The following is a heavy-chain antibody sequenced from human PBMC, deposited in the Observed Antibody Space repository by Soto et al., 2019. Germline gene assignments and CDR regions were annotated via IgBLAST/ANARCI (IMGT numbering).Heavy chain of an antibody. V-gene: IGHV3-30*18. D-gene: IGHD6-19*01. CDR3: VKPSGWYPDY. J-gene: IGHJ4*02. CDR1: GFTFSDYG. Sequence: QVQLVESGGGVVQPGGSLRLSCAVSGFTFSDYGMHWVRQAPGKGLEWVAGISPDGINKYYPDSLRGRFTISRDNSKNTLYLQMSSLRGEDTAVYYCVKPSGWYPDYWGQGTHVTVS. CDR2: ISPDGINK.